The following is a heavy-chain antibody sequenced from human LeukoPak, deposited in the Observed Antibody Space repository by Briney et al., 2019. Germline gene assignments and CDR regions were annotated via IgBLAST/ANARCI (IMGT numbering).Heavy chain of an antibody. CDR1: GFTVSSSY. V-gene: IGHV3-66*01. J-gene: IGHJ4*02. Sequence: GGSLRLSCAGSGFTVSSSYMSWVRQAPGRGLEWVLILYSGGSIFYADSVKGRFTISRDISKNMLHLQMNSLRADDTAVYYCARSSISSYYEDWGQGTLVTVSS. D-gene: IGHD1-26*01. CDR2: LYSGGSI. CDR3: ARSSISSYYED.